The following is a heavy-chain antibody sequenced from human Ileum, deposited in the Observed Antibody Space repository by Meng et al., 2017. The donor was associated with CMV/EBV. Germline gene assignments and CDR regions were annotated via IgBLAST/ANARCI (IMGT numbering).Heavy chain of an antibody. CDR3: ARLGDIVVVPDY. D-gene: IGHD2-2*01. V-gene: IGHV5-51*01. Sequence: GGSLRLSCQGSGYNFSSHWIAWVRQMPGNGLEWMGIIYPGDSDTRYSPSFQGQVTISADKSISIAYLQWSSLKASDTAMYYCARLGDIVVVPDYWGQGTLVTVSS. J-gene: IGHJ4*02. CDR2: IYPGDSDT. CDR1: GYNFSSHW.